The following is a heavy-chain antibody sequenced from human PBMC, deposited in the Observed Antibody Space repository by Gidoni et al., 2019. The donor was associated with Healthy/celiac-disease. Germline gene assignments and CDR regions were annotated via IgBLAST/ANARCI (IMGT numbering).Heavy chain of an antibody. V-gene: IGHV1-58*02. D-gene: IGHD6-19*01. CDR1: GFTFTSSA. CDR2: IVVGSGNT. CDR3: AAALDSSGWYVGFDY. J-gene: IGHJ4*02. Sequence: QMQLVQSGPEVKKPGPSVKVSCKASGFTFTSSAMQWVRQARGQRLEWIGWIVVGSGNTNYAQKFQERVTITRDMSTSTAYMELSSLRSEDTAVYYCAAALDSSGWYVGFDYWGQGTLVTVSS.